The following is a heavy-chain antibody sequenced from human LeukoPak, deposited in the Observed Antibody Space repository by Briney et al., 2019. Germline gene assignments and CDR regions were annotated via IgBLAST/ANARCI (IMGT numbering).Heavy chain of an antibody. V-gene: IGHV3-23*01. Sequence: GGSLRLSCAASGFTFSSYAMSWVRQAPGKGLEWVSAISGSGGSTYYADPVKGRFTISRDNSKNTLYLQMNSLRAEDTAVYYCAKEYYDSSGYTAFNYWGQGTLVTVSS. CDR2: ISGSGGST. D-gene: IGHD3-22*01. J-gene: IGHJ4*02. CDR3: AKEYYDSSGYTAFNY. CDR1: GFTFSSYA.